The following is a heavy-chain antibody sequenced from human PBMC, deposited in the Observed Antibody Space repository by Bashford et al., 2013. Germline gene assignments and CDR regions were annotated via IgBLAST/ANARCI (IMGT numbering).Heavy chain of an antibody. V-gene: IGHV4-31*03. J-gene: IGHJ6*02. CDR2: IYYSGST. Sequence: SETLSLTCTVSGGSISSGDYYWSWIRQHPGKGLEWIGYIYYSGSTYYNPSLKSRVTISVDTSKNQFSLKLSSVTAADTAVYYCASLYGSGTLDYGMDVWGQGTTVTVSS. CDR1: GGSISSGDYY. CDR3: ASLYGSGTLDYGMDV. D-gene: IGHD3-10*01.